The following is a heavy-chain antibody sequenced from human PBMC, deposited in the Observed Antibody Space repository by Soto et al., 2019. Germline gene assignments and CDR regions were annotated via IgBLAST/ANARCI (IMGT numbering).Heavy chain of an antibody. CDR2: IFHGGNT. CDR1: GFFISSGNY. Sequence: SETLSLTCAVPGFFISSGNYWGWIRKPPGKGLEWIGSIFHGGNTYYNPSLKSRVTISVDMSKNQFSLKLNSVTAADTAVYYCGRALWYDAFDVWGQGTVVTVSS. V-gene: IGHV4-38-2*01. J-gene: IGHJ3*01. CDR3: GRALWYDAFDV. D-gene: IGHD2-15*01.